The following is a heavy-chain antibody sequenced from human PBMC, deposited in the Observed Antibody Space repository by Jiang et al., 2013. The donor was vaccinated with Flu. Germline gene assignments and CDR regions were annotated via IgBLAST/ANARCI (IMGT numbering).Heavy chain of an antibody. CDR1: GDSVSSNSAA. CDR3: ARYYDNAGSYFDY. Sequence: QTLSLTCAVSGDSVSSNSAAWNWIRQSPSRGLEWLGRTYYRSKWYNEYAVSVKSRISFIPDTSKNQFSLHLNSVTPEDTAVHYCARYYDNAGSYFDYWGQGALVTVSS. CDR2: TYYRSKWYN. V-gene: IGHV6-1*01. J-gene: IGHJ4*02. D-gene: IGHD3-22*01.